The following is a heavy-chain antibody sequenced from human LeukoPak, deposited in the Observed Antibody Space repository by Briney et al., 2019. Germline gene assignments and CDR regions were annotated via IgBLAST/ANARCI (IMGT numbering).Heavy chain of an antibody. Sequence: GASVTVSCKASGYTFTSYYMHWVRQAPEKGVEGMGIINPTGGSTNYAQKFQGRVTMTRDTSTSTDYMELSSLTYEDTAVYYCARDVSSTSSWWFDPWGQGTLVIVSS. CDR1: GYTFTSYY. D-gene: IGHD2-2*01. J-gene: IGHJ5*02. CDR2: INPTGGST. CDR3: ARDVSSTSSWWFDP. V-gene: IGHV1-46*01.